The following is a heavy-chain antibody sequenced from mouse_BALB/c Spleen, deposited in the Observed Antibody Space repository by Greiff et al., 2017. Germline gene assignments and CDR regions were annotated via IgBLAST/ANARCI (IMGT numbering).Heavy chain of an antibody. CDR1: GDSITSGY. CDR2: ISYSGST. D-gene: IGHD2-4*01. CDR3: ARRDDYGRYYAMDY. Sequence: EVKLQESGPSLVKPSQTLSLTCSVTGDSITSGYWNWIRKFPGNKLEYMGYISYSGSTYYNPSLKSRISITRDTSKNQYYLQLNSVTTEDTATYYCARRDDYGRYYAMDYWGQGTSVTVSS. V-gene: IGHV3-8*02. J-gene: IGHJ4*01.